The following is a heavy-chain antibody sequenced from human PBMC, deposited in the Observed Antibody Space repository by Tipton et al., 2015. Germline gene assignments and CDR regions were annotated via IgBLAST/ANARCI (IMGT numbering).Heavy chain of an antibody. J-gene: IGHJ4*02. CDR2: IYRDEST. CDR1: GFIVSNNY. Sequence: SLRLSCAASGFIVSNNYMSWVRQAPGKGPEWVSVIYRDESTYYADSVKGRFTISRDNARDTLYLQMNSLRADDTAVYYCARSPQDPAVDYWGQGALVTVSS. CDR3: ARSPQDPAVDY. V-gene: IGHV3-53*01.